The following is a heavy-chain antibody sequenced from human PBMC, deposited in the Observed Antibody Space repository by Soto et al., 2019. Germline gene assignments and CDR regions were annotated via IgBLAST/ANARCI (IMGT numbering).Heavy chain of an antibody. CDR2: IYPGGSDT. CDR1: GYSFTSYW. CDR3: ARTRTFSLGFYYSAMDV. J-gene: IGHJ6*02. D-gene: IGHD3-16*01. Sequence: GEFLKISCKASGYSFTSYWIAWVRQMPGKGLEWMGIIYPGGSDTKYSPSFQGQVTISADRSISTAYLQWGSLKALDSAIYYCARTRTFSLGFYYSAMDVWGQGTAVTVSS. V-gene: IGHV5-51*01.